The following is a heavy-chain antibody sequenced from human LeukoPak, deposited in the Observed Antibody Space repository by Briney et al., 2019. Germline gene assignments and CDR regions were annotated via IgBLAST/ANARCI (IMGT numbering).Heavy chain of an antibody. CDR2: ISNSSSYI. J-gene: IGHJ4*02. D-gene: IGHD2-15*01. CDR3: ARDPPRGSCIDY. Sequence: GGSLRLSCAASGFTFSSYAMSWVRQAPGKGLEWVSSISNSSSYIYYADSVKGRFTISRDNAKNSLYLQMNSLRAEDTAVYYCARDPPRGSCIDYWGQGTLVTVSS. CDR1: GFTFSSYA. V-gene: IGHV3-21*01.